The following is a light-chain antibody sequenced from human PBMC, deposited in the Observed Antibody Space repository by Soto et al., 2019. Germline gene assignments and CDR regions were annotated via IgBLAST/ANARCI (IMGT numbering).Light chain of an antibody. CDR3: AAWDDSLSGLNWV. CDR1: SSNIGSNY. V-gene: IGLV1-47*01. Sequence: QSVLTQPPSASGTPGQRVTISCSGSSSNIGSNYVYWYQQLPGTAPKLLIYRNNQQPSGVPDRFSGSKSGTSASLAISGLRSEDEADYYCAAWDDSLSGLNWVFGGGTKLTVL. J-gene: IGLJ3*02. CDR2: RNN.